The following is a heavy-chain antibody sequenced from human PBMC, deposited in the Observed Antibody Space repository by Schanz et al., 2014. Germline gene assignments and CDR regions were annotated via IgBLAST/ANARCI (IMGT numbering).Heavy chain of an antibody. D-gene: IGHD2-2*01. CDR1: GFAFSSYG. CDR2: ISGSGGST. J-gene: IGHJ6*03. CDR3: ARVKYCTITRCYRTETEGIYYMDV. Sequence: EVQLMESGGGLVKPGGSLRLSCVASGFAFSSYGMNWLRQAPGKGLEWVSAISGSGGSTYYADSVKGRFTISRDNSKNTLYLQMKSLRAEDTAVYYCARVKYCTITRCYRTETEGIYYMDVWGKGTTVTVSS. V-gene: IGHV3-23*01.